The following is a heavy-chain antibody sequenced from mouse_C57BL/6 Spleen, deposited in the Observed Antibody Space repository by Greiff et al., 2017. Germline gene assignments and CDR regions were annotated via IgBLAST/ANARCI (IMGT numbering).Heavy chain of an antibody. CDR2: ISSGSSTI. V-gene: IGHV5-17*01. CDR1: GFTFSDYG. J-gene: IGHJ2*01. CDR3: ARQGTVVAPYFDD. Sequence: EVMLVESGGGLVKPGGSLKLSCAASGFTFSDYGMHWVRQAPEKGLEWVAYISSGSSTIYYADTVKGRFTISRDNAKNTLFLQMTSLRSEDTAMYYCARQGTVVAPYFDDWGQGTTLTVSS. D-gene: IGHD1-1*01.